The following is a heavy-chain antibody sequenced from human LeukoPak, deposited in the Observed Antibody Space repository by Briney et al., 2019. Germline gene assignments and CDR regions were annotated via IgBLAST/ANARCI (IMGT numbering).Heavy chain of an antibody. Sequence: GGSLRLSCAASGFTFSSYWMSWVRQAPGKGLEWVANIKQDGSEKYYVDSVKGRFTISRDNAKNSLYLQMNSLRVEDTAVYYCARDRSYGSGSLDNDYWGQGTLVTVSS. D-gene: IGHD3-10*01. V-gene: IGHV3-7*01. J-gene: IGHJ4*02. CDR3: ARDRSYGSGSLDNDY. CDR2: IKQDGSEK. CDR1: GFTFSSYW.